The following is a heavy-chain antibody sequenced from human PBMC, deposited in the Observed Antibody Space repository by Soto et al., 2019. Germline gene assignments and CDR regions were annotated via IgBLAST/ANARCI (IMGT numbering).Heavy chain of an antibody. V-gene: IGHV3-23*01. D-gene: IGHD6-13*01. CDR3: AGRSSSWYFDF. J-gene: IGHJ4*02. Sequence: EVQLLESGGGLVQPGGSLRLSCAASGFTFSSYAMNWVRQAPGKGLEWVSVISGSGDSTYYADSVKGRFTISRDNSKNTLYVQINSLGAEDTGVYYCAGRSSSWYFDFWGQGTVVTVSS. CDR2: ISGSGDST. CDR1: GFTFSSYA.